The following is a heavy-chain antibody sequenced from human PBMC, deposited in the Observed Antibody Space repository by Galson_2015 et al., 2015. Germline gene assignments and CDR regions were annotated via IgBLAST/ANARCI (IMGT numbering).Heavy chain of an antibody. J-gene: IGHJ2*01. CDR2: IYYSGST. D-gene: IGHD2/OR15-2a*01. CDR1: GGSISSGGYY. V-gene: IGHV4-31*03. CDR3: ATLTSIDWYFDL. Sequence: LSLTCTVSGGSISSGGYYWSWIRQHPGKGLEWIGYIYYSGSTYYNPSLKSRVTISVDTSKNQFSLKLSSVTAADTAVYYCATLTSIDWYFDLWGRGTLVTVSS.